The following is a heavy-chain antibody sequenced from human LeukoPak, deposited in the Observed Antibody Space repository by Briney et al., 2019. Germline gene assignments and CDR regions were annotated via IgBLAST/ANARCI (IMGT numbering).Heavy chain of an antibody. D-gene: IGHD6-6*01. Sequence: GGSLRLSCAASGFTFSSYAMTWVRQAPGKGLKWVSTIRISGDTAFYADSVKGRFTISRDNSKNTLYLQMSSLRADDTAAYFCAKGQGSSSYNWFDSWGQGTLVTVSS. V-gene: IGHV3-23*01. CDR3: AKGQGSSSYNWFDS. CDR2: IRISGDTA. CDR1: GFTFSSYA. J-gene: IGHJ5*01.